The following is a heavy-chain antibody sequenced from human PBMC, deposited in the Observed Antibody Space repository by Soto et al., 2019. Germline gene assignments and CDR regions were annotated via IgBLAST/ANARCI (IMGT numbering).Heavy chain of an antibody. J-gene: IGHJ5*02. CDR3: ARAVLDDYGDFNWFDP. CDR2: IYYSGST. Sequence: QVQLQESGPGLVKPSQTLSLTCTVSGGSISSGGYYWSWIRQHPGKGLEWIGYIYYSGSTYYNPSLKSRVTISVDTSKNQFSLKRSSVTAADTAVYYCARAVLDDYGDFNWFDPWGQGTLVTVSS. D-gene: IGHD4-17*01. V-gene: IGHV4-31*03. CDR1: GGSISSGGYY.